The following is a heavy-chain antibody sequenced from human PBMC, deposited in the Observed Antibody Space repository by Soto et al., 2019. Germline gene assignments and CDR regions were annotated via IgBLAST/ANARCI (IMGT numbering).Heavy chain of an antibody. CDR2: IRSKAYGGTT. V-gene: IGHV3-49*04. CDR1: GFTFGDYA. Sequence: GGSLRLSCTASGFTFGDYAMSWVRQGPGKGLEWVGFIRSKAYGGTTEYAASVKGRFTISRDDSKSIAYLQMNSLKTEDTAVYYCTTGTWYCSSTSCYTDIHSVTFDPWGQGTLVTVSS. J-gene: IGHJ5*02. CDR3: TTGTWYCSSTSCYTDIHSVTFDP. D-gene: IGHD2-2*02.